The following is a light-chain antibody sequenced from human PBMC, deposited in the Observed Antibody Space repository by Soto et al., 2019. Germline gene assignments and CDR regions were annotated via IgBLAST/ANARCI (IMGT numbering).Light chain of an antibody. V-gene: IGLV2-18*01. CDR2: EVT. J-gene: IGLJ3*02. CDR3: AAWDDSLNGWV. Sequence: QSVLTQPPSVSGSPGQSVTISCTGTSSDVGTYNRVSWYQQPPGAAPKVMICEVTNRPSGVPDRFSGSKSGNTASLTISGLQAEDEADYYCAAWDDSLNGWVFGGGTKLTVL. CDR1: SSDVGTYNR.